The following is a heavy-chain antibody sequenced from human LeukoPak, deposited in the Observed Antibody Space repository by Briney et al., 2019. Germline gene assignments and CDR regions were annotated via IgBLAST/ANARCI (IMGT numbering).Heavy chain of an antibody. CDR1: GFTFSSYA. J-gene: IGHJ4*02. V-gene: IGHV3-23*05. CDR3: AREPYDFWSGYSDY. D-gene: IGHD3-3*01. Sequence: GGSLRLSCAASGFTFSSYAMSWVRQAPGKGLEWVSHINNNGGSTSYADSVKGRFTISRDNAKNSLYLQMNSLRAEDTAVYYCAREPYDFWSGYSDYWGQGTLVTVSS. CDR2: INNNGGST.